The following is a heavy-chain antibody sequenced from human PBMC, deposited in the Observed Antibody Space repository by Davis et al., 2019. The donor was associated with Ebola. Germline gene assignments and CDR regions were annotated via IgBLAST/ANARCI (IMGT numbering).Heavy chain of an antibody. V-gene: IGHV1-8*01. J-gene: IGHJ4*02. Sequence: AASVKVSCKASGYTFTSYHMNWVRQATGQGLEWMGWMDPNSGYARYVWKFQGRVTMTRDTSIDTAYLELSSLTSDDTAVYYCTRGPTGVIDYWGQGSLSPSPQ. CDR3: TRGPTGVIDY. D-gene: IGHD3-10*01. CDR2: MDPNSGYA. CDR1: GYTFTSYH.